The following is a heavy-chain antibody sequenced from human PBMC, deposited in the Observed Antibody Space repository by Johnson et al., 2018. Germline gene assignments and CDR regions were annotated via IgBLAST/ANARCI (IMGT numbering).Heavy chain of an antibody. D-gene: IGHD3-22*01. CDR3: ARDHYDSSGLDAFDI. CDR2: IYYSGST. V-gene: IGHV4-59*01. CDR1: GGSISSYY. J-gene: IGHJ3*02. Sequence: QVQLQESGPGLVKPSETLSLTCTVSGGSISSYYWSWIRQPPGKGLEWIGYIYYSGSTNYNPSLKSRVTISVDTSKNQFSLKLSSVTAADTAVYYCARDHYDSSGLDAFDIGGQGTMVTVSS.